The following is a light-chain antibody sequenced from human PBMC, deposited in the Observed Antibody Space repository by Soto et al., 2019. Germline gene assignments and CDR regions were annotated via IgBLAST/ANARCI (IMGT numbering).Light chain of an antibody. CDR2: AAS. J-gene: IGKJ5*01. CDR3: QNYGSAPIT. V-gene: IGKV1-27*01. CDR1: QGISNY. Sequence: DIQMTQSPSSLSASVGNRVSITCRASQGISNYLAWYQQKPGKVPKVLIYAASTLQPGVPSRFSGSGSGTDFTLTINSLQPDDIATYFCQNYGSAPITFGQGTRLESK.